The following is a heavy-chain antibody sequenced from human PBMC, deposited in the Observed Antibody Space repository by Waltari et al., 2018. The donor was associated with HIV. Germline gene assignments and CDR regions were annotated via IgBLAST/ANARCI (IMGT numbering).Heavy chain of an antibody. CDR1: GFTFSNPW. Sequence: EVQLVESGGGLVKPGGSLRLSGAASGFTFSNPWPRWVRQARGKGLEWVGRIKSKTDGGTTDYAAPVKGRFIISRDDSKNTLYLQMNSLKAEDTAVYYCTTAGSTGTTRGYWGQGTLVTVSS. CDR3: TTAGSTGTTRGY. CDR2: IKSKTDGGTT. V-gene: IGHV3-15*01. J-gene: IGHJ4*02. D-gene: IGHD1-1*01.